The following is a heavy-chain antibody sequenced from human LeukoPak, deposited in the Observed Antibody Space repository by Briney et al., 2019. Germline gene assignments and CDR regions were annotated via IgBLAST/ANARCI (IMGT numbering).Heavy chain of an antibody. Sequence: SETLSLICSVSGASISTDYWMWMRQPPGKGLEWIGYIYNIGSTKYTPSLKSRVTISRDTSKNQFSLELRSVTAADTAVYYCVKVTGINYYYYMDVWGKGTTVTVSS. D-gene: IGHD1-20*01. CDR2: IYNIGST. CDR1: GASISTDY. V-gene: IGHV4-59*01. CDR3: VKVTGINYYYYMDV. J-gene: IGHJ6*03.